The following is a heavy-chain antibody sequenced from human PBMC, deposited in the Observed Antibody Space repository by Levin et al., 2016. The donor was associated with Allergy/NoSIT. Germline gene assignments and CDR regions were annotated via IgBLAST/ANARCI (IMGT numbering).Heavy chain of an antibody. J-gene: IGHJ4*02. CDR3: ARDFLPQGAVFLPGDY. V-gene: IGHV3-30*04. Sequence: VRQAPGKGLEWVAVISYDGSRAWYPDSVKGRFTISRENSKNTVYLQMNSLRAEDTALYYCARDFLPQGAVFLPGDYWGRGTLVTVSS. CDR2: ISYDGSRA. D-gene: IGHD4/OR15-4a*01.